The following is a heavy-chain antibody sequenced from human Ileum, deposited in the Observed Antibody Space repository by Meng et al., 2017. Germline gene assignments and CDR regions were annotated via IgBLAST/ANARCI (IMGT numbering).Heavy chain of an antibody. CDR2: ISHSGSA. CDR1: SGSISSNTY. CDR3: ARHGGYSQDF. Sequence: QVPLQESGPGRVRPSGTLSLTWSFSSGSISSNTYWSWVRQPPGKGLEWIGQISHSGSAYYNPSLKSRVTMSVDKSKSQFSLMLTSVTAADTATYYCARHGGYSQDFWGQGTLVTVSS. D-gene: IGHD4-23*01. V-gene: IGHV4-4*02. J-gene: IGHJ4*02.